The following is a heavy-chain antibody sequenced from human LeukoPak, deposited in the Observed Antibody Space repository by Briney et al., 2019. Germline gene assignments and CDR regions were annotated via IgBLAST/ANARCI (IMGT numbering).Heavy chain of an antibody. Sequence: SVKVSCKASGGTFSSYAISWVRQAPGQGLEWMGGIIPIFGTANYAQKFQGRVTITADKSTSTAYMELSSLRSEDTAVYYCARDRVTMVRGESVDYYYYYMDVWGKGTTVTVSS. V-gene: IGHV1-69*06. J-gene: IGHJ6*03. CDR2: IIPIFGTA. CDR3: ARDRVTMVRGESVDYYYYYMDV. D-gene: IGHD3-10*01. CDR1: GGTFSSYA.